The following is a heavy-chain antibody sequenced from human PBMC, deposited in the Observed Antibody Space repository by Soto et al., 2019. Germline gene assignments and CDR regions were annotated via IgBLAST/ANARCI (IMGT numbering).Heavy chain of an antibody. CDR2: IIPIFNTT. CDR3: AREGRGKKAGYNGLVSLGY. J-gene: IGHJ4*02. CDR1: GSRFSNYV. Sequence: QVQLVQSGAEVKTPGSSLKVSCTVSGSRFSNYVISWVRQAPGHGLEWLGRIIPIFNTTQYAQKFQGRVTIPADKSTNTASLELSSLTSDDTAVYYCAREGRGKKAGYNGLVSLGYWGQGPLVTVSS. V-gene: IGHV1-69*06. D-gene: IGHD2-2*02.